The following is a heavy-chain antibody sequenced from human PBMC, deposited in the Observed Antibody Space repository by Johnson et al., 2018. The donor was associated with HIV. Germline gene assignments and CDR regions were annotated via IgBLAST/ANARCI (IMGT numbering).Heavy chain of an antibody. Sequence: EVQLVESGGDLVQPGGSLRLSCVGSGFTFSTNWMHWVRQAPGKGLVWVSRISGSGGNTYYADSIQGRFPISRDNSKNTLYLQMNNVRAEDTAVYYCTTERLRNYYDSSGYRDAFDIWGQGTMVTVSS. CDR3: TTERLRNYYDSSGYRDAFDI. CDR2: ISGSGGNT. CDR1: GFTFSTNW. D-gene: IGHD3-22*01. J-gene: IGHJ3*02. V-gene: IGHV3-74*01.